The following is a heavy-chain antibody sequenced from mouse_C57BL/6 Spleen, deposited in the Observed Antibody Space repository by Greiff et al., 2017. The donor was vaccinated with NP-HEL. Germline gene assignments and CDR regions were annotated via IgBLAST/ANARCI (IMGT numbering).Heavy chain of an antibody. CDR3: ARERGNYEGSAMDY. CDR2: ISYDGSN. CDR1: GYSITSGYY. J-gene: IGHJ4*01. Sequence: EVKLMESGPGLVKPSQSLSLTCSVTGYSITSGYYWNWIRQFPGNKLEWMGYISYDGSNNYNPSLKNRISITRDTSKNQFFLKLNSVTTEDTATYYCARERGNYEGSAMDYWGQGTSVTVSS. V-gene: IGHV3-6*01. D-gene: IGHD2-1*01.